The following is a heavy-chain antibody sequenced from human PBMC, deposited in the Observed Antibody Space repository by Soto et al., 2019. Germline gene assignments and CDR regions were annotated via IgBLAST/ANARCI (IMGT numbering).Heavy chain of an antibody. CDR1: GYTFTSYG. CDR3: ASGVDIVVVTATLGRNWFDP. Sequence: QVQLVQSGAEVKKPGASVKVSCKASGYTFTSYGISWVRQAPGQGLEGMGWISAYKGNTNYAQKLQGRDPLTTDTSTSTAYRERSRLSSADTAVYYCASGVDIVVVTATLGRNWFDPWGQGTLVTVSS. J-gene: IGHJ5*02. CDR2: ISAYKGNT. V-gene: IGHV1-18*01. D-gene: IGHD2-21*02.